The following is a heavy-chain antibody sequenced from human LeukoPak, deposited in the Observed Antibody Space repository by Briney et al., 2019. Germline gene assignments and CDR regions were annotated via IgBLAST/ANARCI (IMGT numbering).Heavy chain of an antibody. J-gene: IGHJ4*02. D-gene: IGHD4/OR15-4a*01. CDR3: ARRETLSADGAPHYVDY. Sequence: PSETLSLTCTVSGGSISSCSYFWVRLRQPPGQGLEWIGSTHYSGSANYNPSLKSRVTISVDTSKTQFSLKLSSVTAADTAIYYCARRETLSADGAPHYVDYWGQGTLVTVSS. CDR1: GGSISSCSYF. V-gene: IGHV4-39*01. CDR2: THYSGSA.